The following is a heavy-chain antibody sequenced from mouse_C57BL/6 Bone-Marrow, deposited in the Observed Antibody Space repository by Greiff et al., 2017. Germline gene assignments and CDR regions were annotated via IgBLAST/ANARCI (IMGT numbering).Heavy chain of an antibody. CDR2: IDPETGGT. CDR1: GYTFTDYE. CDR3: TKTGAGGFDY. Sequence: QVQLQQSGAELVRPGASVTLSCKASGYTFTDYEMHWVKQTPVHGLEWIGAIDPETGGTAYNQKFKGKAILTADKSSSTAYMELRSLTSEDSAVYYCTKTGAGGFDYWGQGTTLTVPS. V-gene: IGHV1-15*01. D-gene: IGHD4-1*01. J-gene: IGHJ2*01.